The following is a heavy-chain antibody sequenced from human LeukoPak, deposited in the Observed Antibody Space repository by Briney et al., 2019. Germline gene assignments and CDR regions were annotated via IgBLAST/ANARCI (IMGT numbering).Heavy chain of an antibody. D-gene: IGHD6-19*01. CDR1: GLTFSRYS. CDR3: ARSEAVALDY. J-gene: IGHJ4*02. CDR2: IISSSSYI. Sequence: PGGPLRLFCAASGLTFSRYSMIWVRQAPGKGLEWVSSIISSSSYIYYADSVKGRFTISRDNAKNSLYLQMNSLRAEDTAVYYCARSEAVALDYWGQGTLVTVSS. V-gene: IGHV3-21*01.